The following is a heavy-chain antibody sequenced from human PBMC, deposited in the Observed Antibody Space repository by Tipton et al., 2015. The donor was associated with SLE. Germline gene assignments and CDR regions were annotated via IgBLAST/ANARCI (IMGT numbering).Heavy chain of an antibody. Sequence: TLSLTCTVSGGSINNYYWSWIRQPPGKGLEWIGYIFYSGSTNYNPSLKSRVSMSLDTSKNQFSLKLTSVTASDTAVYLCARGRGGSFFDYWGRGPLV. CDR3: ARGRGGSFFDY. J-gene: IGHJ4*02. V-gene: IGHV4-59*01. D-gene: IGHD3-10*01. CDR2: IFYSGST. CDR1: GGSINNYY.